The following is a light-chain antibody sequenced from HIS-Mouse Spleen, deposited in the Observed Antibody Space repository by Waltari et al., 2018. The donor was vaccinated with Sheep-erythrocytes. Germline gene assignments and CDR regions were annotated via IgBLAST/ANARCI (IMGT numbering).Light chain of an antibody. CDR1: KLGAKY. V-gene: IGLV3-1*01. Sequence: SYELTQPPSVSVSPGQTASITCSGDKLGAKYACWYQQKPGHAPVLVIYQDSKRPSGIPERFSGSNSGNTATLTISGTQAMDEADYYCQAWDSSTAVVFGGGTKLTVL. CDR2: QDS. J-gene: IGLJ2*01. CDR3: QAWDSSTAVV.